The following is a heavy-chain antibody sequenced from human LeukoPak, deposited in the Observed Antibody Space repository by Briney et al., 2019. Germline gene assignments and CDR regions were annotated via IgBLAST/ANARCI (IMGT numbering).Heavy chain of an antibody. V-gene: IGHV3-23*01. J-gene: IGHJ5*02. CDR3: ANETSSAAAARNWFDP. CDR2: VRGTGGST. CDR1: GFTFSRSA. D-gene: IGHD6-13*01. Sequence: GGSLRLSWAAYGFTFSRSAMRWGRQAPGKGRECDAAVRGTGGSTYCAEPVKRRLPISRDNYKNTLYLQMNSPTAEDTAVCYCANETSSAAAARNWFDPWGQGTLVTVSS.